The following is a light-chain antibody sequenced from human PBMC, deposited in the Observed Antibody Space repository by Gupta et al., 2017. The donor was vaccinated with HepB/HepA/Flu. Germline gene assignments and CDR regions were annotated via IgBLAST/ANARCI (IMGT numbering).Light chain of an antibody. V-gene: IGKV1-39*01. Sequence: DLQMTHSPTSLSASICDRVTITCRASQSIISYLNWYQQKPGKAPKLLIYASSSLQSGVPSRFSGSGSGTDFTLTISRLQPEDFATYYCQQSFSTPGNTFGQGTKLEIK. CDR2: ASS. CDR1: QSIISY. J-gene: IGKJ2*01. CDR3: QQSFSTPGNT.